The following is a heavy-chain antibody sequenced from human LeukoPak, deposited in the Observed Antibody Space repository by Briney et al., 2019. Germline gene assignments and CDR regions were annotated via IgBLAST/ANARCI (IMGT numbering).Heavy chain of an antibody. J-gene: IGHJ5*02. D-gene: IGHD3-10*01. CDR1: GFTFSSYA. V-gene: IGHV3-23*01. CDR2: ISGSGGST. CDR3: ALPMVRGARSNWFDP. Sequence: GGSLTLSCAASGFTFSSYAMSWVRQAPGEGLEWVSAISGSGGSTYYADSVKGRFTISRDNSKNTLYLQMNSLRAEDTAVYYCALPMVRGARSNWFDPWGQGTLVTVSS.